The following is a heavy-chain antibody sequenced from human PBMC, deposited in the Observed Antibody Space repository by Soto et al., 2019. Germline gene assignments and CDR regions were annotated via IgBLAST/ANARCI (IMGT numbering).Heavy chain of an antibody. J-gene: IGHJ6*02. Sequence: PGESLKISCKGSGYSFTSYWIGWVRQMPGKGLEWMGIIYPGDSDTRYSPSFQGQVTISADKSISAAYLQWSSLKASDTAMYYCASSITSHYYYYGMDVWGQGTTVTALL. CDR2: IYPGDSDT. D-gene: IGHD4-4*01. CDR1: GYSFTSYW. CDR3: ASSITSHYYYYGMDV. V-gene: IGHV5-51*01.